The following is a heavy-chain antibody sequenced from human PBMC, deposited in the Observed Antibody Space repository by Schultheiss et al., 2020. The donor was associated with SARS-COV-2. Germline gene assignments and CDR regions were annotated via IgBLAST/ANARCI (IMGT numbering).Heavy chain of an antibody. V-gene: IGHV3-30*03. CDR2: ISYDGSNK. J-gene: IGHJ6*02. CDR3: ASPEVYDFWSGYYRNGMDV. CDR1: GFTFSSYG. D-gene: IGHD3-3*01. Sequence: GGSLRLSCAASGFTFSSYGMHWVRQAPGKGLEWVAVISYDGSNKYYADSVKGRFTISRDNSKNTLYLQMNSLRAEDTAVYYCASPEVYDFWSGYYRNGMDVWGQGTTVTVSS.